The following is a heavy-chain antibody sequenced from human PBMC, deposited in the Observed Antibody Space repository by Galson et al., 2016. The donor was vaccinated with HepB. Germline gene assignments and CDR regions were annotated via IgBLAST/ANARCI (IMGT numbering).Heavy chain of an antibody. Sequence: SLRLSCAASGFTFGHYGMHWVRQAPGKGLEWVSGISWNSDSIGYADSVKGRFTISRDNAKNSLYLQMNSMRAEDTAVYYCAKSECSSASGFPDFWGQGTLVTVSS. D-gene: IGHD2-2*01. J-gene: IGHJ4*02. V-gene: IGHV3-9*01. CDR1: GFTFGHYG. CDR2: ISWNSDSI. CDR3: AKSECSSASGFPDF.